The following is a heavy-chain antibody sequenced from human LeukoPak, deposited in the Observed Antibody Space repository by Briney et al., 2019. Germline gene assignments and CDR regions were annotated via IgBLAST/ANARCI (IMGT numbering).Heavy chain of an antibody. Sequence: ASVKVSCKASGYTFTGYYMFWVRQAPGQGLEWMGWINPNSGGTNYAQKFQGRVTMTRDTSISTAYMELSRLRSDDTAVYYCARVRYSSGWYGRWFDYWGQGTLVTVSS. D-gene: IGHD6-19*01. J-gene: IGHJ4*02. V-gene: IGHV1-2*02. CDR1: GYTFTGYY. CDR2: INPNSGGT. CDR3: ARVRYSSGWYGRWFDY.